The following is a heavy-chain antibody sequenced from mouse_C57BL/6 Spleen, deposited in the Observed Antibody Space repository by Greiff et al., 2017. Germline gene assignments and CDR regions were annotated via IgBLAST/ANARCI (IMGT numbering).Heavy chain of an antibody. CDR3: ARGGGNYLYFDY. CDR2: ISDGGSYT. D-gene: IGHD2-1*01. J-gene: IGHJ2*01. V-gene: IGHV5-4*03. Sequence: EVKVVESGGGLVKPGGSLKLSCAASGFTFSSYAMSWVRQTPEKRLEWVATISDGGSYTYYPDNVKGRFTISRDNAKNNLYLQMRHLKSENTAMYYCARGGGNYLYFDYWGQGTTLTVSS. CDR1: GFTFSSYA.